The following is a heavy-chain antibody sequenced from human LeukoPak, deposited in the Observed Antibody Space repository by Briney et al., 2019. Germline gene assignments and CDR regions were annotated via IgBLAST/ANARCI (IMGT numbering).Heavy chain of an antibody. CDR1: GGSFSGYY. V-gene: IGHV4-34*01. J-gene: IGHJ4*02. D-gene: IGHD3-10*01. CDR2: INHSGST. Sequence: SSETLSLTCAVYGGSFSGYYWSWIRQPPGKGLEWIGEINHSGSTNYNPSLKSRVTISVDTSKNQFSLKLSLVTAADPAVYYCARDRDYYGSGTHEIGFDYWGQGTLITVSS. CDR3: ARDRDYYGSGTHEIGFDY.